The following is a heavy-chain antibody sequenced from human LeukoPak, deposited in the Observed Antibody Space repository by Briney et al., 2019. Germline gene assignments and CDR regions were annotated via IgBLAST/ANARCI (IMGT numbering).Heavy chain of an antibody. CDR3: AREWEALAAFDI. CDR2: IIPIFGTA. Sequence: SVKVSCKASGGTFSSYAISWGRQAPGQGLEWMGGIIPIFGTANYAQKFQGRVTITADESTSTAYMELSSLRSEDTAVYYCAREWEALAAFDIWGQGTMVTVSS. D-gene: IGHD1-26*01. CDR1: GGTFSSYA. V-gene: IGHV1-69*13. J-gene: IGHJ3*02.